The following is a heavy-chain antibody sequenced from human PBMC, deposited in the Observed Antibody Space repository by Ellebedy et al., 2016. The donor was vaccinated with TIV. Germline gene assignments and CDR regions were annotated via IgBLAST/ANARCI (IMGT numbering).Heavy chain of an antibody. CDR2: IRSKAYGGTT. Sequence: PGGSLRLSCAVSGFTFSDHYMNWVRQAPGKGLEWVGFIRSKAYGGTTEYAASVRGRFTISRDDSKNSLYLQMNSLKTEDTAVYYCARERNYYFDPWGRGTLVTVSS. V-gene: IGHV3-72*01. CDR3: ARERNYYFDP. J-gene: IGHJ2*01. D-gene: IGHD1-7*01. CDR1: GFTFSDHY.